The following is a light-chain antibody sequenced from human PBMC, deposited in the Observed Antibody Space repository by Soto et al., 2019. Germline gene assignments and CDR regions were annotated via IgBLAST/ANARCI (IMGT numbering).Light chain of an antibody. CDR1: QSISTY. Sequence: DIQMTQSPSSLSASVGDRVTITCRASQSISTYLNWYQQKPGKAPKLLIYAASSLQSGVPSRFSGSGSGTDFTLTICSLQSEHFVLYSCHQCNCWPPYMYTFGQGTKLEIK. J-gene: IGKJ2*01. CDR3: HQCNCWPPYMYT. CDR2: AAS. V-gene: IGKV1-39*01.